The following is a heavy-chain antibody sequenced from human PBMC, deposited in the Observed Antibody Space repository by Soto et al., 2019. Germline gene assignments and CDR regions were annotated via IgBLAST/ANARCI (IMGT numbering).Heavy chain of an antibody. CDR1: GYTFTSYD. V-gene: IGHV1-8*01. J-gene: IGHJ6*03. CDR2: MNPNSGNT. D-gene: IGHD6-19*01. CDR3: ARGEWLGLYYYYYMDV. Sequence: ASVKVSCKASGYTFTSYDINWVRQATRQGLEWMGWMNPNSGNTGYAQKFQGRVTMTRNTSISTAYMELSSLRSEDTAVYYCARGEWLGLYYYYYMDVWGKGTTVTVSS.